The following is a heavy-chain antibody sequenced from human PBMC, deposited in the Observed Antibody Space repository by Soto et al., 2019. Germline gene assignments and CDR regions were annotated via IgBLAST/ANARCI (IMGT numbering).Heavy chain of an antibody. V-gene: IGHV3-30*18. J-gene: IGHJ4*02. Sequence: LRLSCAASGFTFSSYGMHWVRQAPGKGLEWVAVISYDGSNKYYADSVKGRFTISRDNSKNTLYLQMNSLRAEDTAVYYCAKLQGPAADDFDYWGQGTLVTVSS. CDR2: ISYDGSNK. D-gene: IGHD6-25*01. CDR3: AKLQGPAADDFDY. CDR1: GFTFSSYG.